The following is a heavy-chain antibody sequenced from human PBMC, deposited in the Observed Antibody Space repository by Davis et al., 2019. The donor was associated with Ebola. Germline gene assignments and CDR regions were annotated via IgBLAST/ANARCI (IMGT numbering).Heavy chain of an antibody. V-gene: IGHV3-23*01. D-gene: IGHD3-16*01. CDR2: VTDGGGVST. CDR1: GFTFSSYA. Sequence: GESLKISCAASGFTFSSYAMRWVRQAPEKGLEWVSTVTDGGGVSTYYADSVKGRFTISRDNSKNTLYLQMNSLRAEDTAVYYCARRLGGSGTFSHAMDVWGQGTTVTVSS. J-gene: IGHJ6*02. CDR3: ARRLGGSGTFSHAMDV.